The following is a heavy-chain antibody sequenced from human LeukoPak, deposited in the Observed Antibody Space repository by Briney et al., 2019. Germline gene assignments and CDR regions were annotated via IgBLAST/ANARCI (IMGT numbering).Heavy chain of an antibody. CDR3: AKDWADVDTAMVDY. J-gene: IGHJ4*02. CDR1: GFTFSIYG. V-gene: IGHV3-30*02. Sequence: GGSLRLSCAASGFTFSIYGMQLVRQAPGKGLEWVAFIRYDGSNKYYADSVKGRFTISRDNSKNTLYLQMNSLRAEDTAVYYCAKDWADVDTAMVDYWGQGTLVTVSS. CDR2: IRYDGSNK. D-gene: IGHD5-18*01.